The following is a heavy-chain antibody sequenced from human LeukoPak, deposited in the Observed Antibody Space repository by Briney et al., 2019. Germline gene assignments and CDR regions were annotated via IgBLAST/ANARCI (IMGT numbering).Heavy chain of an antibody. V-gene: IGHV4-34*01. J-gene: IGHJ5*02. CDR1: GFTFTNAW. Sequence: GSLRLSCSASGFTFTNAWMSWVRQPPGKGLEWIGEINHSGSTNYNPSLKSRVTISVDTSKNQFSLKLSSVTAADTAVYYCARGNGRFDPWGQGTLVTVSS. D-gene: IGHD1-1*01. CDR2: INHSGST. CDR3: ARGNGRFDP.